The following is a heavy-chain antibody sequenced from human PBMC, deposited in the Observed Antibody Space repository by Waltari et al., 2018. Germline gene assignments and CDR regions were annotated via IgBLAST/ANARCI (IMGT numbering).Heavy chain of an antibody. J-gene: IGHJ4*02. CDR2: IYSSGTT. D-gene: IGHD1-26*01. V-gene: IGHV4-4*07. Sequence: QAQLQESGPGMVKSSETLSLTCTVSGVSIATSYWSWVRQPAGKGLEWIGRIYSSGTTHYNPSLKSRLSMSIDTSKNQFSLKVTSVTAADTAVYYCASSGNHFGEYFDSWGQGAQVTV. CDR1: GVSIATSY. CDR3: ASSGNHFGEYFDS.